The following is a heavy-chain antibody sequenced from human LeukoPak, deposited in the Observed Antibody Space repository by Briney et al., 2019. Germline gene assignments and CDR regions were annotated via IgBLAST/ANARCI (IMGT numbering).Heavy chain of an antibody. CDR1: GYTFTSYG. Sequence: ASVKISCKASGYTFTSYGSSWVRQAPGQGLEWMVWISAYNGNTNYARKLQGRVTMTTDTSTSTAYMELRSLRSDDTAVYYCARASGSGRYLSFDYWGQGTLVTVSS. V-gene: IGHV1-18*01. D-gene: IGHD3-10*01. CDR2: ISAYNGNT. CDR3: ARASGSGRYLSFDY. J-gene: IGHJ4*02.